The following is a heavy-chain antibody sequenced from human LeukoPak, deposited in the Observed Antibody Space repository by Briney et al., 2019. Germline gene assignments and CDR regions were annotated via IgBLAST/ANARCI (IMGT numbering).Heavy chain of an antibody. CDR2: ISSSSYI. Sequence: GGSLRLSCAASGFTFSSYSMNWVRQAPGKGLEWVSSISSSSYIYYADSVKGRFTISRDNAKNSLYLQMNSLRAEDTAVYYCARAGYSSSWYTGYWGQGTLVTVSS. D-gene: IGHD6-13*01. CDR1: GFTFSSYS. CDR3: ARAGYSSSWYTGY. V-gene: IGHV3-21*01. J-gene: IGHJ4*02.